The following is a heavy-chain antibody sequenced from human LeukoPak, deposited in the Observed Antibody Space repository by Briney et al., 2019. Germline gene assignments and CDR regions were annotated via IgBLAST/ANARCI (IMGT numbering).Heavy chain of an antibody. V-gene: IGHV3-7*03. CDR2: INLDGSKK. J-gene: IGHJ4*02. D-gene: IGHD2-2*01. Sequence: GGSLRLSCATSGFIFSHHWMSWVRQAPGKGLEWVANINLDGSKKYYVDSVKGRFTISRDNSKNTLYLQMNSLRAEDTAVYYCAKGARNAFFDYWGQGTLVTVSS. CDR1: GFIFSHHW. CDR3: AKGARNAFFDY.